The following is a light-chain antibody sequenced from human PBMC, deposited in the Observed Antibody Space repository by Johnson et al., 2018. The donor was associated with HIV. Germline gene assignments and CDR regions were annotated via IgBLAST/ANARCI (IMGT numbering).Light chain of an antibody. CDR1: SSNIGNNY. CDR2: DNN. J-gene: IGLJ1*01. CDR3: GTWHNSLSTGGV. Sequence: QSVLTQSPSVSAAPGQKVTISCSGSSSNIGNNYVSWYQQLPGTAPKLLIYDNNKRPSGIPDRFSGSKSGTSATLGITGLQTGDEADYYCGTWHNSLSTGGVFGTGTKATVL. V-gene: IGLV1-51*01.